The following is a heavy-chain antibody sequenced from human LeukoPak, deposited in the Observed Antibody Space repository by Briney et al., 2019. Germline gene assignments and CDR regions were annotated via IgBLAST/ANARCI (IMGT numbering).Heavy chain of an antibody. CDR3: ARALGGVSAFDI. J-gene: IGHJ3*02. CDR2: ISSSSSYI. CDR1: GFTFSSYS. V-gene: IGHV3-21*01. Sequence: PGGFLRLSCAASGFTFSSYSMNWVRQAPGKGLEWVSSISSSSSYIYYADSVKGRFTISRDNAKNSLYLQMNSLRAEDTAVYYCARALGGVSAFDIWGQGTMVTVSS. D-gene: IGHD2-8*02.